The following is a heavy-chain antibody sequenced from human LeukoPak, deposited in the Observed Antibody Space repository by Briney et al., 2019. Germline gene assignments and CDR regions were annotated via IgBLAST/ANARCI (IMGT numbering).Heavy chain of an antibody. V-gene: IGHV4-34*01. CDR3: ARRLYGSGSHFDY. CDR2: IYYSGST. Sequence: PSETLSLTCAVYGGSFSGYYWSWIRQPPGKGLEWIGSIYYSGSTYYNPSLKSRVTISVDTSKNQFSLKLSSVTAADTAVYYCARRLYGSGSHFDYWGQGTLVTVSS. CDR1: GGSFSGYY. D-gene: IGHD3-10*01. J-gene: IGHJ4*02.